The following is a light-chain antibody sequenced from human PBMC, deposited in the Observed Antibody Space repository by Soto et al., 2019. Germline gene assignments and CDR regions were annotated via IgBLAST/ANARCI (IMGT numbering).Light chain of an antibody. CDR1: HSVSTL. V-gene: IGKV3-15*01. CDR2: GAT. CDR3: QQYNNWRPIT. J-gene: IGKJ5*01. Sequence: EIVMTQSPATLSVSPGERATLSCRSSHSVSTLLAWYQQKPGQAPRLLIHGATTRATGIPARFSGSGSGTEFTLTISSLQSEDFAVYYCQQYNNWRPITFGQGTRLEI.